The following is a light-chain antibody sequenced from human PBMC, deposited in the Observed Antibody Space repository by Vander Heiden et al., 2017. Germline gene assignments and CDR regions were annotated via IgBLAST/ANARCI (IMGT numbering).Light chain of an antibody. CDR2: DVS. Sequence: QSALTQPASVSGSPGPSLPIPCTGTSSDVGGYNYVSWYQQHPGKAPKLMIYDVSNRPSGVSNRFSGSKSGNTASLTISGLQAEDEADYYCSSYTSSSTLDVVFGGGTKLTVL. CDR3: SSYTSSSTLDVV. CDR1: SSDVGGYNY. V-gene: IGLV2-14*01. J-gene: IGLJ2*01.